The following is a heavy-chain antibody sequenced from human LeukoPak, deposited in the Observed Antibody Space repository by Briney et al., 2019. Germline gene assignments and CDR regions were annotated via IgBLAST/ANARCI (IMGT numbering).Heavy chain of an antibody. V-gene: IGHV3-30*18. CDR2: ISYDGSNK. CDR3: AKVVVGGILTGYVYYYGMDV. D-gene: IGHD3-9*01. Sequence: GGSLRLSCAASGFTFSSYGMHWVRQAPSKGLEWVAVISYDGSNKYYADSVKGRFTISRDNSKNTLYLQMNSLRAEDTAVYYCAKVVVGGILTGYVYYYGMDVWGQGTTVTVSS. J-gene: IGHJ6*02. CDR1: GFTFSSYG.